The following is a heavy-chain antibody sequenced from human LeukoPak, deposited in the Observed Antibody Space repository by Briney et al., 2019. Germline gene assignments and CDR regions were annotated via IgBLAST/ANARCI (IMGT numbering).Heavy chain of an antibody. CDR1: GFTFSSYG. J-gene: IGHJ4*02. V-gene: IGHV3-30*02. D-gene: IGHD5-18*01. Sequence: GGSLRLSCAASGFTFSSYGMHWVRQAPGKGLEWVAFIRNDGSNKYYADSVKGRFTISRDNSKNTLYLQMNSLRAEDTAVYYCAKGDRGYSYGCSLDYWGQGTLVTVSS. CDR2: IRNDGSNK. CDR3: AKGDRGYSYGCSLDY.